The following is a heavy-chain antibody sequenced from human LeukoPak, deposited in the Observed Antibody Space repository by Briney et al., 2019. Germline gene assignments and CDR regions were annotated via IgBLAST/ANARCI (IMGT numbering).Heavy chain of an antibody. Sequence: GGSLRLSCAASGFTFSSYSMNWVRQAPGKGLEWVSSISSSSSYIYYADSVKGRFTISRDNAKNSLYLQMNSLRAEDTAVYYCARDGYSSSWFPGHDAFDIWGQGTMVTVSS. V-gene: IGHV3-21*01. CDR1: GFTFSSYS. J-gene: IGHJ3*02. D-gene: IGHD6-13*01. CDR2: ISSSSSYI. CDR3: ARDGYSSSWFPGHDAFDI.